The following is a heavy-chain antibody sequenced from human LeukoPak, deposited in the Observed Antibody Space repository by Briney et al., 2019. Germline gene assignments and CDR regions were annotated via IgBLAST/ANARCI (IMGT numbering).Heavy chain of an antibody. V-gene: IGHV4-34*01. Sequence: TSETLSLTCAVYGGSFSGYYWSWIRQPPGKGLEWIGEINHSGSTNYNPSLKSRVTISVDTSRNQFSLKLSSVTAADTAVYYCARGAPAGSFDYWGQGTLVTVSS. CDR1: GGSFSGYY. J-gene: IGHJ4*02. CDR3: ARGAPAGSFDY. CDR2: INHSGST.